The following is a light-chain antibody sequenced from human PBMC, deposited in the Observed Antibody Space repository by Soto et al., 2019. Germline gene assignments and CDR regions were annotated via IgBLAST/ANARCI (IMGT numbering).Light chain of an antibody. J-gene: IGKJ5*01. CDR3: QQRGTWPPIT. CDR1: QSVSNN. V-gene: IGKV3-11*01. Sequence: EIVLTQSPATLSLSPGERATLSCTASQSVSNNLAWYQQRPGQAPRLLIYDASTRATGIPARFSGSGSGTDFTLTISSLQSEDFAVYYCQQRGTWPPITFGQGTRLEIK. CDR2: DAS.